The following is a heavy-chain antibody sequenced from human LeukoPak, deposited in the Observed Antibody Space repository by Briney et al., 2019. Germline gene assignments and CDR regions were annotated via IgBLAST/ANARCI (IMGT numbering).Heavy chain of an antibody. CDR3: ARVSSLGFWNYYGMDV. J-gene: IGHJ6*02. D-gene: IGHD3-3*01. CDR1: GYTLTSYY. V-gene: IGHV1-46*01. Sequence: ASVKVSCKASGYTLTSYYMHWVRQAPGQGLEWMGIINPSGGSTSYAQKFQGRVTMTRDTSTSTVYMELSSLRSEDTAVYYCARVSSLGFWNYYGMDVRGQGTTVTVSS. CDR2: INPSGGST.